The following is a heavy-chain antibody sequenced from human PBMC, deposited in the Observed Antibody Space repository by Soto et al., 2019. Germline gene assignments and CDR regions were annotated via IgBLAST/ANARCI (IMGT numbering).Heavy chain of an antibody. CDR1: GYTFTNYA. Sequence: ASVKVSCKATGYTFTNYAIHWVRQAPGQGLEWMGWINVGNADTKYSQNFQGRVTITRDTSASTAYMEVSSLRSEDTAVYYCVRLGGASTSDYWGQGTLVTVSS. CDR2: INVGNADT. V-gene: IGHV1-3*01. D-gene: IGHD2-15*01. CDR3: VRLGGASTSDY. J-gene: IGHJ4*02.